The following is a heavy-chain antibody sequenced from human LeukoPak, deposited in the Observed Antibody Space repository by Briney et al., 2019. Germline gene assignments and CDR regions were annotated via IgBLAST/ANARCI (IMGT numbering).Heavy chain of an antibody. CDR3: ARGRGDYSYYYMDV. D-gene: IGHD3-16*01. J-gene: IGHJ6*03. CDR2: INPNSGGT. CDR1: CYTFTGYY. Sequence: ASVNVSCKASCYTFTGYYMHWVRQAPGQGLEWMGWINPNSGGTNYTQKFQGRVTMTRDTSISTAYMELSRLRSDDTAVYYCARGRGDYSYYYMDVWGKGTTVTVSS. V-gene: IGHV1-2*02.